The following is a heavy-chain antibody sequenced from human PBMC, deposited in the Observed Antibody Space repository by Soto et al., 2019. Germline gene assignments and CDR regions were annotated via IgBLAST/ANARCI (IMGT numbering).Heavy chain of an antibody. D-gene: IGHD5-12*01. CDR3: AREGLSGYDSFNRPSAFDI. CDR1: GGTFSSYT. J-gene: IGHJ3*02. V-gene: IGHV1-69*04. CDR2: IIPILGIA. Sequence: GASLKVSCKASGGTFSSYTISWVRQAPGQGLEWMGRIIPILGIANYAQKFQGRVTITADKSTSTAYMELSSLRSEDTAVYYCAREGLSGYDSFNRPSAFDIWGQGTMVTVSS.